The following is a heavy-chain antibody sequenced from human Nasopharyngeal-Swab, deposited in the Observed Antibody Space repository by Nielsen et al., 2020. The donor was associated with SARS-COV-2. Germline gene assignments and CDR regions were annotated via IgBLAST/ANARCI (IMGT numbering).Heavy chain of an antibody. CDR1: GFNFDDYS. CDR3: AKDFGSGWAGFDY. D-gene: IGHD6-19*01. J-gene: IGHJ4*02. V-gene: IGHV3-43*01. CDR2: INCAGSST. Sequence: AGSLRLSCAASGFNFDDYSMHWVRQVPGKGLEWVSLINCAGSSTYYAASVKGRITISSVNSKDSLHLQMSSLKTEDTDFYYCAKDFGSGWAGFDYWGQGTLVSVSS.